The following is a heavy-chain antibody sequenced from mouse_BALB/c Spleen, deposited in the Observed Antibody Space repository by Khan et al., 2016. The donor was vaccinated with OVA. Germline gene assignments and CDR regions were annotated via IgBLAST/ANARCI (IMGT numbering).Heavy chain of an antibody. CDR1: GYTFTSYT. Sequence: VQLQQSGAELARPGASVKMSCKASGYTFTSYTIHWIKKRPGQGLEWIGYINPSNGYTNYNQKFKDKATLTTDKSSNTAYLQLNSLTSDDSAVYNCVRDGAYHRNDGWFAYWGQGTLVTVSA. CDR3: VRDGAYHRNDGWFAY. J-gene: IGHJ3*01. CDR2: INPSNGYT. D-gene: IGHD2-14*01. V-gene: IGHV1-4*01.